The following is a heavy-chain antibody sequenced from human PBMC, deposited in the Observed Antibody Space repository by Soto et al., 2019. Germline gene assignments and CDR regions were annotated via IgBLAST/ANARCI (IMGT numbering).Heavy chain of an antibody. CDR3: ARDTHPDYDILTGYPDY. D-gene: IGHD3-9*01. J-gene: IGHJ4*02. Sequence: PGGSLRLSCAASGLTFSSYSMNWVRQAPGKGLEWVSSISSSSSYIYYADSVKGRFTISRDNAKNSLYLQMNSLRAEDTAVYYCARDTHPDYDILTGYPDYWGQGTLVTVSS. V-gene: IGHV3-21*01. CDR2: ISSSSSYI. CDR1: GLTFSSYS.